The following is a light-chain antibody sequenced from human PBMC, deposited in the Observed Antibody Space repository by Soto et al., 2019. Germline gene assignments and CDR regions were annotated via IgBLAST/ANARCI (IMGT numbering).Light chain of an antibody. CDR1: QSVSSN. Sequence: ETVMTQSPATLSVSPGERGTLSCRASQSVSSNLAWYQQKPGLAPRLLIYGASTRATGIPARFSGSGSGTEFTLTIGSLQSEDFAVYYCQQYKNWPRTFGQGT. J-gene: IGKJ1*01. CDR3: QQYKNWPRT. V-gene: IGKV3-15*01. CDR2: GAS.